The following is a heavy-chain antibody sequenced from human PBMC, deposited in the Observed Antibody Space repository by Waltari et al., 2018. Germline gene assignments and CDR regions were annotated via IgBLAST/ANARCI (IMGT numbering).Heavy chain of an antibody. D-gene: IGHD6-19*01. J-gene: IGHJ4*02. CDR3: ARRFRQWLVFDY. V-gene: IGHV4-39*01. Sequence: QLQLQESGPGLVKPSETLSLTCAVSGASVSSTTYYWGWLRQSPGKGLEWLGSLYFSGSTYNNPSLKSRITISVDTSKNQFSLELTSVTAADTAVYYCARRFRQWLVFDYWGQGALVTVSS. CDR2: LYFSGST. CDR1: GASVSSTTYY.